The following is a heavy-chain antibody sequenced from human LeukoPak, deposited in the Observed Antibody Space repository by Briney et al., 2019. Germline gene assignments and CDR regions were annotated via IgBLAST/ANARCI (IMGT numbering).Heavy chain of an antibody. CDR2: IIPIFGTA. D-gene: IGHD3-10*01. CDR3: ARDDVYGSGSYYKVGSDY. J-gene: IGHJ4*02. V-gene: IGHV1-69*13. Sequence: GASVKVSCKASGYTFTSNPMNWVRQAPGQGLEWMGGIIPIFGTANYAQKFQGRVTITADESTSTAYMELSSLRSEDTAVYYCARDDVYGSGSYYKVGSDYWGQGTLVTVSS. CDR1: GYTFTSNP.